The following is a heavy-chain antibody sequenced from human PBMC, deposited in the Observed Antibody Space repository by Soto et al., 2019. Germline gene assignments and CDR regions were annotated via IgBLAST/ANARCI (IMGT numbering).Heavy chain of an antibody. CDR3: AREGELRGYFDY. J-gene: IGHJ4*02. Sequence: ASVEVSCKASGYTFTSYGISWVRQAPGQGLEWMGWISAYNGNTNYAQKLQGRVTMTTDASTSTAYMELRSLRSDDTAVYYCAREGELRGYFDYWGQGTLVTVSS. D-gene: IGHD1-26*01. CDR1: GYTFTSYG. CDR2: ISAYNGNT. V-gene: IGHV1-18*04.